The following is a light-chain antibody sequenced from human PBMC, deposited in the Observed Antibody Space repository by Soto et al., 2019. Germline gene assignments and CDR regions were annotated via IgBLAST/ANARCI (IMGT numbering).Light chain of an antibody. CDR1: QSISSW. Sequence: DIQMTQSPSTLSASVGDRVTITCRASQSISSWLAWYQQKPGKAPKLLIYDASSLESGVPSRFSGSGSGTEFTLTISSLQPDDFATYYCQQYNSPYMYTFGQGTKLEIK. J-gene: IGKJ2*01. CDR2: DAS. CDR3: QQYNSPYMYT. V-gene: IGKV1-5*01.